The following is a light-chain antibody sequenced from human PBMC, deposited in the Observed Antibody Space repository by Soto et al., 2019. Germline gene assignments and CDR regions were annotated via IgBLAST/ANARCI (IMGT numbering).Light chain of an antibody. CDR3: QQYNDWPPYT. V-gene: IGKV3-15*01. CDR1: QSVSSN. CDR2: GAS. J-gene: IGKJ2*01. Sequence: EVVMTQSPATLSVSPGERATLSCRASQSVSSNLAWFQQKRGQPPRLLIYGASTRATGIPARFSGSGSGTEFTLTISSLQSEDVAVYYCQQYNDWPPYTFGQGTKLEIK.